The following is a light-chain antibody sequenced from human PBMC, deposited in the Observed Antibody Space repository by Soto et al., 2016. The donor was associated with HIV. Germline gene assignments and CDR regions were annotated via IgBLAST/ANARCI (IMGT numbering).Light chain of an antibody. CDR3: QVWDRSRDHPNWV. CDR2: DDS. V-gene: IGLV3-21*03. Sequence: SYELTQPPSVSVAPGKTATITCGGNNIGSKSVHWYQQKPGQAPVLVVYDDSDRRSGIPERFSGSNSGNTATLTISRVEAGDEADYFCQVWDRSRDHPNWVFGGGTKADHP. CDR1: NIGSKS. J-gene: IGLJ3*02.